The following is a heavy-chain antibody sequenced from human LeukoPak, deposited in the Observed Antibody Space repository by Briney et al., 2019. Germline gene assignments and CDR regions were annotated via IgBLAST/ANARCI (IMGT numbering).Heavy chain of an antibody. V-gene: IGHV1-24*01. CDR1: GYTLTELS. D-gene: IGHD2-15*01. Sequence: ASVKVSCKVSGYTLTELSMHWVRQAPGKGLEWMGGFDPEDGETIYAQKFQGRVTMTEDTSTDTAYKELSSLRSEDTAVYYCATATKDVVAFDIWGQGTMVTVSS. J-gene: IGHJ3*02. CDR2: FDPEDGET. CDR3: ATATKDVVAFDI.